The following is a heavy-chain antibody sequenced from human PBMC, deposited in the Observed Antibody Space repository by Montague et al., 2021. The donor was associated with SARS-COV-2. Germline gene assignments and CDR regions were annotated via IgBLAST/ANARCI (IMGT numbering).Heavy chain of an antibody. J-gene: IGHJ3*02. CDR2: TYYRSKWDS. Sequence: CAISGDSVSNKSVAWNWIRQSPSRGLEFLGRTYYRSKWDSDYAXXXKXXLVITPDTSKNQVSLQLNSVIPEDTAVYFCASSGITLTGLDAFDIWGQGTMVTVSS. CDR1: GDSVSNKSVA. V-gene: IGHV6-1*01. CDR3: ASSGITLTGLDAFDI. D-gene: IGHD3-9*01.